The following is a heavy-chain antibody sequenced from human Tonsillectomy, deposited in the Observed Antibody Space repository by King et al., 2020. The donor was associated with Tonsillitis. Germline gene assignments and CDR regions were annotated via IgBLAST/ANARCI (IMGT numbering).Heavy chain of an antibody. V-gene: IGHV3-15*05. Sequence: LACAAAGVTLSNVWMSWVRQAPGKGLEWVGRIKSKTDGGTTDYAAPVKGRFTISRDDSENMLYLQMTSLKTEDTAVHYCTTPQNNGFDYWGQGTLVTVSS. J-gene: IGHJ4*02. CDR1: GVTLSNVW. CDR2: IKSKTDGGTT. CDR3: TTPQNNGFDY. D-gene: IGHD2-8*01.